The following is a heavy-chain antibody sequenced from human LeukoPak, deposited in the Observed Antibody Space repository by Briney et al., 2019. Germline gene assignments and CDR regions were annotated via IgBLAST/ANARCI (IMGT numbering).Heavy chain of an antibody. D-gene: IGHD3-3*01. V-gene: IGHV3-21*04. Sequence: GGSLRLSCAASGFTFSSYSMNWVRQAPGKGLEWVSSISSSSSYIYYADSVKGRFTISRDNAKNSLYLQMNSLRAEDTAVYYCVSPQLLRFLEWLFPAFDAFDIWGQGTLASVSS. CDR3: VSPQLLRFLEWLFPAFDAFDI. CDR2: ISSSSSYI. J-gene: IGHJ3*02. CDR1: GFTFSSYS.